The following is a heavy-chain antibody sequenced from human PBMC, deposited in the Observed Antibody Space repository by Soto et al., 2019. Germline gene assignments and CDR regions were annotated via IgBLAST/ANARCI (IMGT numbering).Heavy chain of an antibody. CDR3: ARGRMIFAVVRSYAFDI. CDR1: GGSFSGDY. CDR2: INHSGST. D-gene: IGHD3-3*01. J-gene: IGHJ3*02. V-gene: IGHV4-34*01. Sequence: HXASLSLTTAVCGGSFSGDYWSWIRQHPGKGLEWIGEINHSGSTNYNPSLKSRVTISVDTSKNQFSLKLSSVTAADTAVYYCARGRMIFAVVRSYAFDIWGQRTMVTVPS.